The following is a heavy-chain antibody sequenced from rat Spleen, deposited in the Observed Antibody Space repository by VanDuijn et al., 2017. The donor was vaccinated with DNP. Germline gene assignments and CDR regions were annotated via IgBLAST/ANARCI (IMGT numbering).Heavy chain of an antibody. CDR2: ITHIGGIT. V-gene: IGHV5-31*01. CDR1: GITFNNYW. J-gene: IGHJ2*01. Sequence: EVQLVESGGGLVQPGKSLKLSCVASGITFNNYWMTWIRQAPGKGLEWVASITHIGGITYYPDSVRGRFTISRDNAKSTLYLQMNSLRSEDTATYYCTSNPHIRTAAPFDYWGQGAMVTVSS. D-gene: IGHD3-8*01. CDR3: TSNPHIRTAAPFDY.